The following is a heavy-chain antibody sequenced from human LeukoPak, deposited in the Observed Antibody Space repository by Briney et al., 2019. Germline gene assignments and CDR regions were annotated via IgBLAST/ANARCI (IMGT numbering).Heavy chain of an antibody. J-gene: IGHJ4*02. V-gene: IGHV4-30-2*01. Sequence: SETLSLTCTVSGGSISSSSYYWSWIRQPPGKGLEWIGYIYHSGSTYSNPSLKSRVTISVDMSKDQFSLKLSSVTAADTAVYYCARGGGPLVYYFDYWSQGTLVTVSS. CDR1: GGSISSSSYY. CDR2: IYHSGST. D-gene: IGHD3-16*01. CDR3: ARGGGPLVYYFDY.